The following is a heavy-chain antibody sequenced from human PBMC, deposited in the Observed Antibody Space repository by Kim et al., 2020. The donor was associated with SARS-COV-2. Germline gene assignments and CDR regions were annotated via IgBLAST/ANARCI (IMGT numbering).Heavy chain of an antibody. J-gene: IGHJ5*02. CDR3: ARLGTYCGGDCYSKGLDP. CDR1: GYSFTSYW. Sequence: GESLKISCKGSGYSFTSYWIGWVRQMPGKGLEWMGIIYPGDSDTRYSPSFQGQVTTSADKSISTAYLQWSSLKASDTAMYYCARLGTYCGGDCYSKGLDPWGQGTLVTVSS. V-gene: IGHV5-51*01. D-gene: IGHD2-21*02. CDR2: IYPGDSDT.